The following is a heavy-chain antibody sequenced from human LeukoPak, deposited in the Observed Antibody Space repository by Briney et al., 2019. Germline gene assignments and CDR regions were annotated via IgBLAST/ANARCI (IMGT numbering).Heavy chain of an antibody. J-gene: IGHJ3*02. CDR1: GFTFSSSS. V-gene: IGHV3-21*01. D-gene: IGHD6-13*01. CDR2: ISSTSSYI. CDR3: ARDGNSIAAAGATDAFDI. Sequence: GGSLRLSCAASGFTFSSSSMNWVRQAPGKGLEGGSSISSTSSYIYYADSVKGRFTVSRDNAKNSLYLQMNSLRAEDTAVYYCARDGNSIAAAGATDAFDIWGQGTMVTVSS.